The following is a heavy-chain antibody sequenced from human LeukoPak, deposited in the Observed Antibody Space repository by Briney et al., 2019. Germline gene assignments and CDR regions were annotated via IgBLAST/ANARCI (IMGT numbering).Heavy chain of an antibody. CDR1: GGSISSGGYY. CDR3: ARVRYYYDSSGSSGYFDY. V-gene: IGHV4-31*03. D-gene: IGHD3-22*01. CDR2: IYYSGST. J-gene: IGHJ4*02. Sequence: SETLPLTCTVSGGSISSGGYYWSWIRQHPGKGLEWIGYIYYSGSTYYNPSLKSRVTISVDTSKNQFSLKLSSVTAADTAVYYCARVRYYYDSSGSSGYFDYWGQGTLVTVSS.